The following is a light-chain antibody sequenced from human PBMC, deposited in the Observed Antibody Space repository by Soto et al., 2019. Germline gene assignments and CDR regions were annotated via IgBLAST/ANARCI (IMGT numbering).Light chain of an antibody. CDR2: AES. CDR3: QQSSSAPFT. Sequence: DIQMTQSPSSLSLSVGDRVTITCRASHSISPYLNWYQQKPGKAPKLLIYAESRLQNVVPSRFSGSGSGTDFTLTISSLRPEDFATYYCQQSSSAPFTFGPGTKVDIK. J-gene: IGKJ3*01. V-gene: IGKV1-39*01. CDR1: HSISPY.